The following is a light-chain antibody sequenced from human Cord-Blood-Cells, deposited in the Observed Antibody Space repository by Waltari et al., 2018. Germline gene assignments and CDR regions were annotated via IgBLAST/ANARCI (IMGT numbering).Light chain of an antibody. CDR1: SSDVGSYNL. V-gene: IGLV2-23*01. CDR2: EGS. Sequence: QSALTQPASVSGSPGQSITISCTGTSSDVGSYNLVSWYQQHPGKAPKLMIYEGSKRPSGVSNRFPGSKSGNTASLAISGLQAEDEADYDCCSYAGSSTLVVGGGTKLTVL. J-gene: IGLJ2*01. CDR3: CSYAGSSTLV.